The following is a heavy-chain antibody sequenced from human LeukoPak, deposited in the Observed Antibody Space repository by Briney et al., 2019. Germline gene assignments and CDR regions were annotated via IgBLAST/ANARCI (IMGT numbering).Heavy chain of an antibody. CDR1: GYNFSAYY. D-gene: IGHD1-26*01. V-gene: IGHV1-2*02. CDR3: ARGPSDASFDY. Sequence: ASGKVSCKTSGYNFSAYYIHWMRQAPGQGFEWMGWINPINGGIRVAQKFQGRVTMTRDTSMNTVYVELSGLLTDDTAVYFCARGPSDASFDYWGQGTLVTVSS. J-gene: IGHJ4*02. CDR2: INPINGGI.